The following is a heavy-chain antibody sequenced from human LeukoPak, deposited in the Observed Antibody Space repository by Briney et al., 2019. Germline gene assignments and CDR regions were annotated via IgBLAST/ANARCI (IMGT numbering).Heavy chain of an antibody. J-gene: IGHJ4*02. D-gene: IGHD3-9*01. V-gene: IGHV4-34*01. CDR1: GGSFSGYY. CDR2: INHSGST. Sequence: SEALSLTCAVYGGSFSGYYWSWIRPPPGKGREWIGEINHSGSTNYNPSLKSRVTISVDTSKNQFSLELSSVTAADTAGYYCARAVDKTFDYWGQGTLVTVSS. CDR3: ARAVDKTFDY.